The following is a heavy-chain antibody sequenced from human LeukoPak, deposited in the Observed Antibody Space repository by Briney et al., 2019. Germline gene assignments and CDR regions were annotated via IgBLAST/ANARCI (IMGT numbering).Heavy chain of an antibody. CDR3: AKDLVEVPGSYGDGDY. CDR1: GFTVSSNY. V-gene: IGHV3-53*01. CDR2: IYSGGNT. D-gene: IGHD1-26*01. J-gene: IGHJ4*02. Sequence: GGSLRLSCAASGFTVSSNYMSWVRQAPGKGLEWVSVIYSGGNTYYADSVKGRFTISRDNSKNTLYLQMNSLRAEDTAVYYCAKDLVEVPGSYGDGDYWGQGTLVTASS.